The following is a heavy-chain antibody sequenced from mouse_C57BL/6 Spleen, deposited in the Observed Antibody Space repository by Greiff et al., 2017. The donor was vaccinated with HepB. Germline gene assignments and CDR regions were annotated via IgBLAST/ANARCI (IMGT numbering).Heavy chain of an antibody. Sequence: EVQLVESGPELVKPGASVKMSCKASGYTFTDYNMHWVKQSHGKSLEWIGYINPNNGGTSYNQKVKGKATLTVNKSSSTAYMELRSLTSEDSAVYYCARDWDAMDYWGQGTSVTVSS. J-gene: IGHJ4*01. V-gene: IGHV1-22*01. D-gene: IGHD4-1*01. CDR2: INPNNGGT. CDR3: ARDWDAMDY. CDR1: GYTFTDYN.